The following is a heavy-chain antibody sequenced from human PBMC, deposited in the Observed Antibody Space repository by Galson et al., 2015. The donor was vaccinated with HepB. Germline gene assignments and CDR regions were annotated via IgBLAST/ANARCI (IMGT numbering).Heavy chain of an antibody. Sequence: SVKVSCKASGYTFTSYGISWVRQAPGQGLEWMGWISAYNGNTNYAQKLQGRVTMTTDTSTSTAYMELRSLRSDDTAVYYCARVVPYYYDSSGYSSLNFDYWGQGTLVTVSS. CDR2: ISAYNGNT. D-gene: IGHD3-22*01. CDR3: ARVVPYYYDSSGYSSLNFDY. J-gene: IGHJ4*02. CDR1: GYTFTSYG. V-gene: IGHV1-18*01.